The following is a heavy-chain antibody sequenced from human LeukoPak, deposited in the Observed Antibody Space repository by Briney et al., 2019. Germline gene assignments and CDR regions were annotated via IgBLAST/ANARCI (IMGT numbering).Heavy chain of an antibody. Sequence: PGGSLRLSCAASGFTFSIYGMHWVRQAPGKGLEWVAVIWNDGSNKYYADSVKGRFTISRDNSKNTLYLQMNSLRAEDSAVYSCARPSDPFDYWGQGTLVTVSS. V-gene: IGHV3-33*01. CDR1: GFTFSIYG. J-gene: IGHJ4*02. CDR2: IWNDGSNK. CDR3: ARPSDPFDY.